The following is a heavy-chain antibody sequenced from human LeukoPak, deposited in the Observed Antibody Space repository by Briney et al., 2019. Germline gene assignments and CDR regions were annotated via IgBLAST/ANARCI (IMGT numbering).Heavy chain of an antibody. Sequence: PGGSLRLSCAASGFTFSDYYMSWVRQAPGKGLEWVSYISSSGSTIYYADSVKGRFTISRDNAKNSLYLQMNSLRAEDTAVYYCARFLAVAGTSYYYYGMDVWGQGTTVTVSS. CDR1: GFTFSDYY. CDR2: ISSSGSTI. CDR3: ARFLAVAGTSYYYYGMDV. D-gene: IGHD6-19*01. V-gene: IGHV3-11*01. J-gene: IGHJ6*02.